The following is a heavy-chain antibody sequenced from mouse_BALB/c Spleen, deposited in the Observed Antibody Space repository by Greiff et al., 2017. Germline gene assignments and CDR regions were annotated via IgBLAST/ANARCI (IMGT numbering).Heavy chain of an antibody. CDR1: GFTFSSYA. CDR2: ISSGGST. V-gene: IGHV5-6-5*01. CDR3: ARNSNYYAMDY. Sequence: DVHLVESGGGLVKPGGSLKLSCAASGFTFSSYAMSWVRQTPEKRLEWVASISSGGSTYYPDSVKGRFTISRDNARNILYLQMSSLRSEDTAMYYCARNSNYYAMDYWGQGTSVTVSS. J-gene: IGHJ4*01.